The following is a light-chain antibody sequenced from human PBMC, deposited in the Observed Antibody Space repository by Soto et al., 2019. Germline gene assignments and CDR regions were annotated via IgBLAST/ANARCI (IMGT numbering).Light chain of an antibody. V-gene: IGKV3-20*01. CDR2: STS. Sequence: ILLTQSPGTLSLSPGERATLSCRASQSVPNSRLAWYQQKPGQAPRLLIYSTSSRATGIPDRFSGSGSGTDFTLTISRLEPEDFAVYYRQQYGNSPWTFGQGTKVDI. CDR3: QQYGNSPWT. J-gene: IGKJ1*01. CDR1: QSVPNSR.